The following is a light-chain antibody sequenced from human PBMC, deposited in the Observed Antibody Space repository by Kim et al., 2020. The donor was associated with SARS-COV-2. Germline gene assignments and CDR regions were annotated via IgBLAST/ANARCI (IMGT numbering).Light chain of an antibody. CDR3: QHRGNWPP. V-gene: IGKV3-11*01. CDR1: HSVSIS. CDR2: DAS. Sequence: PGERATLYCRASHSVSISLLWNQQKPGQAPRPLVYDASNRATGVPARFSGSGSGTDFTLTISSLEPEDFAVYYCQHRGNWPPFGQGTKVDIK. J-gene: IGKJ1*01.